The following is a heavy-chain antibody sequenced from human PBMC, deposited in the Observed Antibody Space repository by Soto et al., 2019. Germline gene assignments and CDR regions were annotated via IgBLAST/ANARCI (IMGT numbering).Heavy chain of an antibody. V-gene: IGHV3-30*09. CDR2: ISYDGSNE. CDR1: GFSFSNFA. Sequence: GRSLSLSCAATGFSFSNFAMHWVSQGPGKGLECVAFISYDGSNEYHVDSVKGRFAISRYNSKNTLYLQMNSLRGEDTAVYFCARATLGAGYRSGSSLDSWGEGT. CDR3: ARATLGAGYRSGSSLDS. J-gene: IGHJ5*01. D-gene: IGHD6-19*01.